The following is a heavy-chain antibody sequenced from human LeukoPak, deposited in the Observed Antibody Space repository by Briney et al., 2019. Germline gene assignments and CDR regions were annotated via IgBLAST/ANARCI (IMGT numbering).Heavy chain of an antibody. CDR3: ARDPHSNSWVDY. J-gene: IGHJ4*02. Sequence: GGSLRLSWAASGFTFSSYTMNWVRQAPGKGLEWVSSISRNSNYIYYADSVKGRFTISRDNAKNSLYLQMNSLRAEDTAVYYCARDPHSNSWVDYWGQGTLVTVSS. D-gene: IGHD6-13*01. CDR2: ISRNSNYI. V-gene: IGHV3-21*01. CDR1: GFTFSSYT.